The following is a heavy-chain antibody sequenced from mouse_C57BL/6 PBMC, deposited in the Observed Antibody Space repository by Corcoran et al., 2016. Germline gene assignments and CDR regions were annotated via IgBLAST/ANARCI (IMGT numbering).Heavy chain of an antibody. CDR1: GYTFTTYG. CDR3: ARSGGLRQGFDY. Sequence: QIQLVQSGPELKKPGETVKISCKASGYTFTTYGMSWVKQAPGKGLKWMGWINTYSGVPTYADDFKGRFAFSLETSASTPYLQINNLKNEDTATYFCARSGGLRQGFDYWGQGTTLTVSS. V-gene: IGHV9-3*01. CDR2: INTYSGVP. D-gene: IGHD2-4*01. J-gene: IGHJ2*01.